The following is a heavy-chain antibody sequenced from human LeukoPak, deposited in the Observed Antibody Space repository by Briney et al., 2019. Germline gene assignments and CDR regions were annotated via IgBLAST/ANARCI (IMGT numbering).Heavy chain of an antibody. J-gene: IGHJ4*02. Sequence: GGSLRLSCAASGFTFSDYSMNWVRQAPGKGLEWISYIGISSGNTKYADSVKGRFTICGDNAKSSLYLQMNSLRVEDTAVYYCARDYNYAFDNWGQGTLVTVSS. CDR3: ARDYNYAFDN. CDR1: GFTFSDYS. V-gene: IGHV3-48*04. D-gene: IGHD1-1*01. CDR2: IGISSGNT.